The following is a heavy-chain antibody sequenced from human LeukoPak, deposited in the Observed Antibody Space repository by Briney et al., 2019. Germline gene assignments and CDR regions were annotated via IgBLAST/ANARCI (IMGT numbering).Heavy chain of an antibody. D-gene: IGHD6-19*01. J-gene: IGHJ4*02. CDR1: GDSISGYY. CDR2: IYYSGST. V-gene: IGHV4-31*03. Sequence: SETLSLTCTVSGDSISGYYWSWIRQHPGKGLEWIGYIYYSGSTYYNPSLKSRVTISVDTSKNQFSLKLSSVTAADTAVYYCARRMGGYSSGLPFDYWGQGTLVTVSS. CDR3: ARRMGGYSSGLPFDY.